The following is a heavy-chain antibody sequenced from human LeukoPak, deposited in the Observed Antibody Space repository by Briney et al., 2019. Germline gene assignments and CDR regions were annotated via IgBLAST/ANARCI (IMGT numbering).Heavy chain of an antibody. V-gene: IGHV4-30-4*01. Sequence: SETLSLTCTVSGGSISSGNYYWSWIRQSPGTGLEWIGYIYYSGSVFYNPSLESRIIISLDTSKNQFSLKVTSLTAADSAVYYCARKTRTWSNWFDPWGQGTLVTVSS. CDR3: ARKTRTWSNWFDP. CDR2: IYYSGSV. CDR1: GGSISSGNYY. J-gene: IGHJ5*02. D-gene: IGHD1-14*01.